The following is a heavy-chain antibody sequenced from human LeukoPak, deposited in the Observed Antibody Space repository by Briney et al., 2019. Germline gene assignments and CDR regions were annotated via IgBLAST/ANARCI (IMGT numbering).Heavy chain of an antibody. V-gene: IGHV3-48*04. D-gene: IGHD3-22*01. CDR1: GFTFSHYS. CDR3: ARDRPYDRIGDPIDY. Sequence: PGGSLRLSCAASGFTFSHYSMNWVRQAPGKGLEWVSYISSSGYGIYYADSVKGRFTISRDNAKNSLYLQMNTLRAEDTAVYYCARDRPYDRIGDPIDYWGQGTLVTVSS. J-gene: IGHJ4*02. CDR2: ISSSGYGI.